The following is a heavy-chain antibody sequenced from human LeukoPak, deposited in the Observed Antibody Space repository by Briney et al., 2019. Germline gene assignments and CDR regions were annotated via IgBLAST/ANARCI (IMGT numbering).Heavy chain of an antibody. V-gene: IGHV3-9*01. CDR2: VSWNSGSI. J-gene: IGHJ4*02. Sequence: GRSLRLSCAASGFTFDDYAMHWVRQAPGKGLEWVSGVSWNSGSIGYADSVKGRFTISRDNAKNSLYLQMISLRVEDTALYYCAKSIEGSGSYYDSYFDYWGQGALVTVSS. CDR3: AKSIEGSGSYYDSYFDY. CDR1: GFTFDDYA. D-gene: IGHD3-10*01.